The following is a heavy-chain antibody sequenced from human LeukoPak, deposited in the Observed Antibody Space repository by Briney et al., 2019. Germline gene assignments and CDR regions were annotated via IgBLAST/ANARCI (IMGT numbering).Heavy chain of an antibody. V-gene: IGHV3-23*01. CDR3: AKGLSSGWYNFDH. CDR2: ISGGGGT. CDR1: GFTFSGYA. J-gene: IGHJ4*02. Sequence: PGGSLRFSFAVFGFTFSGYAMTWSRQPPGKGLEWVSAISGGGGTYYADSVKGRFTISRDNSENTLYLQMNSLRTEDTAVYYCAKGLSSGWYNFDHWGQGTLVTVSS. D-gene: IGHD6-19*01.